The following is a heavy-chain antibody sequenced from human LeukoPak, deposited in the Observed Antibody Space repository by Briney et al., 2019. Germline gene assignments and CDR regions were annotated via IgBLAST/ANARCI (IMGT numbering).Heavy chain of an antibody. CDR2: IYYSGST. Sequence: PSETLSLTCTVSGGSMFSYYWNWIRQPPGKGLEWIGSIYYSGSTYYNPSLKSRVTISVDTSKNQFSLKLSSVTAADTAVYYCARPEGFDPWGQGTLVTVSS. CDR1: GGSMFSYY. V-gene: IGHV4-39*01. CDR3: ARPEGFDP. J-gene: IGHJ5*02.